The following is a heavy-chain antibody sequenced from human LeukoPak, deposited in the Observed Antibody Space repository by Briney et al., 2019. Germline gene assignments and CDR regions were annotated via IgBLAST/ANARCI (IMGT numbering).Heavy chain of an antibody. CDR1: AGSISSYY. D-gene: IGHD3-22*01. J-gene: IGHJ4*02. CDR2: LYYGGSS. V-gene: IGHV4-59*08. CDR3: ARQTYYDRGGYPFDQ. Sequence: SETLSLTCTVSAGSISSYYWNWIRQPPGRGLEWIGYLYYGGSSKYNPSLKSRVTMSADTSKNQFSLKLSSVAAADTAMYYCARQTYYDRGGYPFDQWGQGTLVTVSS.